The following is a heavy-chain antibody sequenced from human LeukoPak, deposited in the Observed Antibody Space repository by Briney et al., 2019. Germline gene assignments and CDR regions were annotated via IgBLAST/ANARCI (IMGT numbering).Heavy chain of an antibody. CDR2: ISTTSNAI. CDR3: ARPLYRDYYDSSGFGY. D-gene: IGHD3-22*01. CDR1: GFTFHTCS. V-gene: IGHV3-48*04. Sequence: GGSLRLSCSASGFTFHTCSMNWVRQAPGKGLEWLSYISTTSNAIYYADSVKGRFTISRDNANNSLYLQMDSLTAEDTAVYYCARPLYRDYYDSSGFGYWGQGTLVTVSS. J-gene: IGHJ4*02.